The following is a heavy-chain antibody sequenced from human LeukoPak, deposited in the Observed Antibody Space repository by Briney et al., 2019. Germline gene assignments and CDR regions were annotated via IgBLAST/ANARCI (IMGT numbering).Heavy chain of an antibody. Sequence: ASVKVSCKASGYTFTSYAMHWVRQAPGQRLEWTGWINAGNGNTKYSQKFQGRVTITRDTSASTAYMELSSLRSEDTAVYYCARDRKTPAYCSSTSCFNWFDPWGQGTLVTVSS. D-gene: IGHD2-2*01. CDR2: INAGNGNT. V-gene: IGHV1-3*01. CDR1: GYTFTSYA. J-gene: IGHJ5*02. CDR3: ARDRKTPAYCSSTSCFNWFDP.